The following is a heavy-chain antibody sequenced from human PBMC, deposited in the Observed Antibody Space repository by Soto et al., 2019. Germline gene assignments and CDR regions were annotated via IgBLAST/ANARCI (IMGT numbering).Heavy chain of an antibody. Sequence: QVQLVQSGAEVKKPGSSVKVSCKASGGTFNSYAISWVRQAPGQGLEWMGGIIPIFGTADYAQKFQGRVTITAVESTSTGSMELSSRRSEDTAVYYCASHYDSGGYYYRGLDYWGQGTLVTVSS. CDR2: IIPIFGTA. CDR1: GGTFNSYA. J-gene: IGHJ4*02. D-gene: IGHD3-22*01. V-gene: IGHV1-69*12. CDR3: ASHYDSGGYYYRGLDY.